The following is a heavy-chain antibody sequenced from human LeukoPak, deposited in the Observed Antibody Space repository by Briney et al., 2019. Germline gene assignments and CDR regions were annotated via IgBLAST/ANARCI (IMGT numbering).Heavy chain of an antibody. CDR1: GGTFSNYA. CDR2: IIPIFGTA. J-gene: IGHJ6*03. V-gene: IGHV1-69*13. CDR3: ARSEFSYGSGYYYMDV. Sequence: VASVKVSCKASGGTFSNYAISWVRQAPGQGLEWMGGIIPIFGTANYAQKFQGRVTITADESTSTAYMELSSLRSEDTAVYYCARSEFSYGSGYYYMDVWGKGTTVTISS. D-gene: IGHD3-10*01.